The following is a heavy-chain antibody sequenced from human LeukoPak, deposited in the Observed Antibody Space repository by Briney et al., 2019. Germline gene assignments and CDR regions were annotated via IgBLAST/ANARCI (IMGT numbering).Heavy chain of an antibody. CDR1: GGSISSYY. D-gene: IGHD6-13*01. Sequence: SETLSLTCTVSGGSISSYYWSWIRQPPGKGLEWIGYIYYSGSTNYNPSLKSRVTISVDTSKNQFSLKPSSVTAADTAVYYCARGEQQLVYYYYGMDVWGQGTTVTVSS. CDR2: IYYSGST. J-gene: IGHJ6*02. V-gene: IGHV4-59*01. CDR3: ARGEQQLVYYYYGMDV.